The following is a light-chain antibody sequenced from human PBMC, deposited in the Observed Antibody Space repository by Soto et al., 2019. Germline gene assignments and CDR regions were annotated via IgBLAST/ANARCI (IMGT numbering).Light chain of an antibody. Sequence: EIVLTQSPDTLSLSPGERATLSCRASQSVSSALLAWYQQKPGQAPRLLIYRAATRPTGNPDRFTGSESGTDFTPTIRRPEPEDFPVYYCERDESSPLAFGGGTKVELK. CDR2: RAA. J-gene: IGKJ4*01. CDR1: QSVSSAL. V-gene: IGKV3-20*01. CDR3: ERDESSPLA.